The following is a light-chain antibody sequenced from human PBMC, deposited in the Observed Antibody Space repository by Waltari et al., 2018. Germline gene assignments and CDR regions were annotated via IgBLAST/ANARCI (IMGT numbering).Light chain of an antibody. J-gene: IGLJ3*02. CDR1: RSNLAAPYA. CDR2: GNT. Sequence: QSVLTQPPSVSGAPGQRVPIPCPATRSNLAAPYAVPWYPHLPGTAPKVLTYGNTNRPSGVPDRFSGSKSGTSASLAITGLQAEDEADYYCQSYDKSLSAWVFGGGTRLTVL. CDR3: QSYDKSLSAWV. V-gene: IGLV1-40*01.